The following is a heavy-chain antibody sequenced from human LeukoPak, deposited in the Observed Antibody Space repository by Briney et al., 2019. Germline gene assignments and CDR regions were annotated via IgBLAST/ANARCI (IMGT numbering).Heavy chain of an antibody. CDR3: ARGRGTYCGGDCPFDY. D-gene: IGHD2-21*02. Sequence: ASVKVSCKASGYTFTSYGISWVRQAPGQGLEWMGWISPYNGNTYYAQKLQGRVTMTTDTSTRTAYMELRSLKSDDTAVYYCARGRGTYCGGDCPFDYWGQGTLVTVSA. CDR1: GYTFTSYG. J-gene: IGHJ4*02. V-gene: IGHV1-18*01. CDR2: ISPYNGNT.